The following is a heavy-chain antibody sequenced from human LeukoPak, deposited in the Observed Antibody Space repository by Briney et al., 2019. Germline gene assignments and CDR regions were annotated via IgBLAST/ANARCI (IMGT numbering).Heavy chain of an antibody. CDR1: GFTLSSYW. CDR3: TRVRGGYYSDF. CDR2: IKTDGSEK. V-gene: IGHV3-7*01. J-gene: IGHJ4*02. Sequence: GGSLRLSCAASGFTLSSYWMSWVRQAPGRGLEWVANIKTDGSEKYYVDSVKGRFTISRDNAKNSLYLQMSSLTAEDTAVYYCTRVRGGYYSDFWGQGTLVTVSS. D-gene: IGHD3-22*01.